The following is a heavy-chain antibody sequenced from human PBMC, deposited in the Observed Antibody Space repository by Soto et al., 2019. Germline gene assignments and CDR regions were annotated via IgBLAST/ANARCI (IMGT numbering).Heavy chain of an antibody. J-gene: IGHJ4*02. Sequence: PSETLSLTCTVSGDSVNSNNVYWGWVRQPPGRRLEFIGNVYYSGITYYNPAFESRVTISVGTSKNQFSLRLTSVTAADTAVYYCARHFGSCVREIDFWGRGTLVTVSS. D-gene: IGHD3-16*01. CDR2: VYYSGIT. CDR3: ARHFGSCVREIDF. V-gene: IGHV4-39*01. CDR1: GDSVNSNNVY.